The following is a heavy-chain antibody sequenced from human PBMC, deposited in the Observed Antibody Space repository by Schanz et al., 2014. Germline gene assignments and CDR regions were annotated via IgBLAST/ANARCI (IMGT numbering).Heavy chain of an antibody. D-gene: IGHD3-10*01. CDR2: IWYDGSNK. V-gene: IGHV3-33*01. CDR1: GFTFSKYG. Sequence: QVQLVESGGGVVQPGRSLRLSCAASGFTFSKYGMHWVRQAPGKGLEWVAVIWYDGSNKDYADSVKGRFTISRDNSKNMLYLQMNSLRGEDTAVYFCAREGERKGMLPYYFDYWGQGALVTVSS. J-gene: IGHJ4*02. CDR3: AREGERKGMLPYYFDY.